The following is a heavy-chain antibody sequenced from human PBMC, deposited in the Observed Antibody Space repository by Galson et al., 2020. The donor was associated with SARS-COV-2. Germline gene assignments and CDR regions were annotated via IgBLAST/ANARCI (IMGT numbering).Heavy chain of an antibody. CDR1: GFSLTPTGLG. CDR2: IYWADDK. D-gene: IGHD3-10*01. V-gene: IGHV2-5*02. Sequence: SGPTLVKPTQTLTLTCTFSGFSLTPTGLGVAWIRQPPGTALEWLAFIYWADDKRYSPSLKSRLTITKGTSENQVVLTMTNMDLMDTATYYCAHRHHNGLGYPFDFWGQGTLVTVSS. J-gene: IGHJ4*02. CDR3: AHRHHNGLGYPFDF.